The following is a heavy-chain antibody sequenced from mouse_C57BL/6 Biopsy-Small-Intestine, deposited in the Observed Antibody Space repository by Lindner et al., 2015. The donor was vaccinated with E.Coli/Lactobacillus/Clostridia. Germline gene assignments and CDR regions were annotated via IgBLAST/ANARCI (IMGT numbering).Heavy chain of an antibody. D-gene: IGHD2-1*01. Sequence: VQLQESGAELVKPGASVKLSCRASGYTFTEYTIHWVKQRSGQGLEWIGWFYPGSGSIKYNEKFKDKATLTADKSSNTVYMELSRLTSADSAVYFCAKHEEGIYYGNFYFDHWGQGTTLTVSS. CDR2: FYPGSGSI. CDR3: AKHEEGIYYGNFYFDH. V-gene: IGHV1-62-2*01. CDR1: GYTFTEYT. J-gene: IGHJ2*01.